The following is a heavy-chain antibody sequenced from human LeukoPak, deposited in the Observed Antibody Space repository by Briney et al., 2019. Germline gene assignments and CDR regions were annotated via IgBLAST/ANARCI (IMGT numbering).Heavy chain of an antibody. CDR2: IYPGDSDT. CDR1: GYSFSTYW. D-gene: IGHD6-13*01. V-gene: IGHV5-51*01. CDR3: ARHQREYSSSWVPLDY. Sequence: GESLKISCKGSGYSFSTYWIGWVRQMPGKGLEWMGIIYPGDSDTRYSPSFQGQVSISVDKSISTAYLQWSSLEASGTAIYYCARHQREYSSSWVPLDYWGQGTLVTVSS. J-gene: IGHJ4*02.